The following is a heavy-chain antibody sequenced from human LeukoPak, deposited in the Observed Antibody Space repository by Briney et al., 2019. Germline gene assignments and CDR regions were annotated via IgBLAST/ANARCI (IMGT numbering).Heavy chain of an antibody. CDR2: IRFDGSTK. CDR1: GFIFSSYG. D-gene: IGHD6-19*01. Sequence: GGSLRLSCAASGFIFSSYGMHWGRQAPGKGLEWVAFIRFDGSTKYYADSVKGRFTISRDNSKNTLYLQMNSLRAEDTAVYYCAKDRTVAANRDYYMDVWGKGTTVTVSS. CDR3: AKDRTVAANRDYYMDV. J-gene: IGHJ6*03. V-gene: IGHV3-30*02.